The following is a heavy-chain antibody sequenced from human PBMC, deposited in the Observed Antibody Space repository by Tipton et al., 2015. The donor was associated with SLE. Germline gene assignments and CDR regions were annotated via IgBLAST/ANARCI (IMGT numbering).Heavy chain of an antibody. Sequence: TLSLTCAVYGGSFSGYYWSWIRQPPGKGLEWIGEINHSGCTNYNPSLKSRVTISVDTSKNQFSLKLSSVTAADTAVYYCARGWRPGTGYYYYYYMDVWGKGTTVTVSS. CDR1: GGSFSGYY. CDR2: INHSGCT. CDR3: ARGWRPGTGYYYYYYMDV. D-gene: IGHD3/OR15-3a*01. V-gene: IGHV4-34*01. J-gene: IGHJ6*03.